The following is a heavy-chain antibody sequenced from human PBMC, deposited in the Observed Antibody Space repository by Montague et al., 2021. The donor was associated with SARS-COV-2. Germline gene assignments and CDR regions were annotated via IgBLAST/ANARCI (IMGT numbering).Heavy chain of an antibody. Sequence: SETLSLTCTVSGDSTSCPNCYWGWIRQPPGKGLDWIGTINNSGTTYYNPSLKSRLTISIDTSKNQFSLKLSSVTAADTAVYYCARHRNYGDHSLDNWFHPWGQGTLVTVSS. J-gene: IGHJ5*02. D-gene: IGHD4-17*01. CDR2: INNSGTT. CDR1: GDSTSCPNCY. V-gene: IGHV4-39*01. CDR3: ARHRNYGDHSLDNWFHP.